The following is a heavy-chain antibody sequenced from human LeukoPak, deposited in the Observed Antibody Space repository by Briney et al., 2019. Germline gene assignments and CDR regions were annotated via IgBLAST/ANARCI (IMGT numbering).Heavy chain of an antibody. V-gene: IGHV3-30*18. CDR3: AKDGIVVPAAITAGYYMDV. Sequence: GGSLRLSCVASGFTFSSYAMSWVRQAPGKGLEWVAVISYDGSNKYYADSVKGRFTISRDNSKNTLYLQMNSLRAEDTAVYYCAKDGIVVPAAITAGYYMDVWGKGTTVTVSS. D-gene: IGHD2-2*01. CDR1: GFTFSSYA. J-gene: IGHJ6*03. CDR2: ISYDGSNK.